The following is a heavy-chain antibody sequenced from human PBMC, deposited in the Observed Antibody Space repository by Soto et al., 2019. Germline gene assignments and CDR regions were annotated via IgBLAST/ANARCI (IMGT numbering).Heavy chain of an antibody. CDR3: ARERDPVDTAMVTHYYGMDV. CDR1: GYTFTSYG. CDR2: ISAYSGGT. D-gene: IGHD5-18*01. J-gene: IGHJ6*02. V-gene: IGHV1-2*04. Sequence: RPPVKVSCKASGYTFTSYGISWVRQAPGQGLEWMGWISAYSGGTNYAQKFQGWVTMTRDTSISTAYMELSRLRSDDTAVYYCARERDPVDTAMVTHYYGMDVWGQGTTVTVSS.